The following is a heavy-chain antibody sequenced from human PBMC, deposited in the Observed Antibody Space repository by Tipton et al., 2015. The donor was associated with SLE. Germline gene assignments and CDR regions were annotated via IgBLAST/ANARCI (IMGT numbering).Heavy chain of an antibody. CDR1: GFTFSSYS. Sequence: SLRLSCAASGFTFSSYSMNWVRQAPGKGLEWVSSISSSSNYIYYSDSMKGRFTISRDNAKNSLYLQMNSLRAEDTAVYYCARDQRGGNWLDPWGQGTLVTVSS. CDR2: ISSSSNYI. J-gene: IGHJ5*02. CDR3: ARDQRGGNWLDP. V-gene: IGHV3-21*01. D-gene: IGHD3-16*01.